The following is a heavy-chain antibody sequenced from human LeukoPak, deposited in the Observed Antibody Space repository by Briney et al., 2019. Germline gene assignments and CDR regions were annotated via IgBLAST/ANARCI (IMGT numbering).Heavy chain of an antibody. CDR2: ISYSGTT. CDR3: ARSFDY. CDR1: AASISSGNYF. V-gene: IGHV4-39*01. Sequence: SETLSLTCSVSAASISSGNYFWNWVRQSPVKGLEWIGCISYSGTTHYNPSLKSRFTISVDTSKNQFSLNLNSVTASDTAVYYCARSFDYWGQGTLVAVSS. J-gene: IGHJ4*02.